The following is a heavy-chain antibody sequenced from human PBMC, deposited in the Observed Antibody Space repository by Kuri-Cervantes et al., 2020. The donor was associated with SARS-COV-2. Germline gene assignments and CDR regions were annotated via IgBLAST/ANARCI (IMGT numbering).Heavy chain of an antibody. CDR3: AKTGLYTSNWNLFDH. D-gene: IGHD6-13*01. Sequence: GESLKISCAASGYSFSSFALRWVRQAPGKGLEWVSSISGGGYSTYYADSVKGRFTISKDTFQKTLYLQMNSLRADDTALYYCAKTGLYTSNWNLFDHWGQGTLVTVSS. V-gene: IGHV3-23*01. CDR2: ISGGGYST. J-gene: IGHJ4*02. CDR1: GYSFSSFA.